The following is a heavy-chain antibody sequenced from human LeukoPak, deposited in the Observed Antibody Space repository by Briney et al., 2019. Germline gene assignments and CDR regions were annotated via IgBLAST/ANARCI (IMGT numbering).Heavy chain of an antibody. CDR2: IYSSGNT. D-gene: IGHD1-26*01. Sequence: SQTLSLTCTVSGGSISSGSHYWRWIRQPAGKRLEWIGRIYSSGNTNYNPSLKSRVTISLDTSKNQFSLNLSSVTAADTAVYYCAGEVGGSWFDPWGLGTLVTVSS. J-gene: IGHJ5*02. V-gene: IGHV4-61*02. CDR3: AGEVGGSWFDP. CDR1: GGSISSGSHY.